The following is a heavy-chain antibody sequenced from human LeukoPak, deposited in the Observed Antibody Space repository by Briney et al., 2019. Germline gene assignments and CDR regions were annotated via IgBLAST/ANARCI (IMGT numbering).Heavy chain of an antibody. CDR2: ISASSVST. Sequence: GGSLRLSCAASGFSCRTYAMTWVRQAPGKGLEWVSGISASSVSTHYADSVKGRFTISRDNSKNTLYLQMNSLRAEDTAIYYCAKGIYGDYALDSWGQGTLVTVSS. V-gene: IGHV3-23*01. D-gene: IGHD4-17*01. CDR3: AKGIYGDYALDS. J-gene: IGHJ4*02. CDR1: GFSCRTYA.